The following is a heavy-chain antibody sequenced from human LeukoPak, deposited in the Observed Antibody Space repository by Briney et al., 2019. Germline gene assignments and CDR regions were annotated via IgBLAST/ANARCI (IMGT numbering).Heavy chain of an antibody. J-gene: IGHJ6*02. V-gene: IGHV1-18*01. CDR1: GYTFTSYG. CDR3: ARIRFGNYYYYGMDV. Sequence: ASVTVSCKASGYTFTSYGISWVRQAPGQGLEWMGWISAYNGNTNYAQKLQGRVTMTTDTSTSTAYMELSRLRSDDTAVYYCARIRFGNYYYYGMDVWGQGTTVTVSS. CDR2: ISAYNGNT. D-gene: IGHD3-10*01.